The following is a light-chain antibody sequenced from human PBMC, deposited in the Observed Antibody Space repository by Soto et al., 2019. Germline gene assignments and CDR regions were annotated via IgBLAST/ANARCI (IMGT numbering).Light chain of an antibody. CDR2: AAS. Sequence: DIQMTQSPSSLSASVGDRVTITCRASQRTSNALGWYQQKPGKAPRRLIYAASTLQGGVPSRFSGSGSGTEFTLTISSLQPEDFATYYCLQHKSYPWTFGQGTKVEIK. V-gene: IGKV1-17*01. J-gene: IGKJ1*01. CDR1: QRTSNA. CDR3: LQHKSYPWT.